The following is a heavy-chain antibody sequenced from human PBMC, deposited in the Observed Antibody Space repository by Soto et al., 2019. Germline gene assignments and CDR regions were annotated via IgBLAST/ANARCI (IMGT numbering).Heavy chain of an antibody. V-gene: IGHV1-69*02. Sequence: VQLVQSGTEVKKPGSSVKVSCKASGDNFSFYTINWVRQAPGLGLEWVGRINPIVSMSNYAQKFQGRVSMTADKSTSTAYMELRSLRSDDTAMYFCAASYGSGYRAFDYWGQGALVIVSS. CDR2: INPIVSMS. CDR1: GDNFSFYT. CDR3: AASYGSGYRAFDY. J-gene: IGHJ4*02. D-gene: IGHD3-10*01.